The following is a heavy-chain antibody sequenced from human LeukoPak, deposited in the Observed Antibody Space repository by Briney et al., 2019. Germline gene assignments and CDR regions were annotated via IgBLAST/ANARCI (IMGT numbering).Heavy chain of an antibody. CDR3: PRVPSGVRGVMRWFDP. D-gene: IGHD3-10*01. J-gene: IGHJ5*02. Sequence: SETLSLTCTVSGDSISNYYWSWIRQPPGKGLEWIGHIYYRGSTNYNLSLKSRVTISVDTSKNQFSLNLSSVTAADTAVYYCPRVPSGVRGVMRWFDPWGQGTLVTVSS. V-gene: IGHV4-59*01. CDR2: IYYRGST. CDR1: GDSISNYY.